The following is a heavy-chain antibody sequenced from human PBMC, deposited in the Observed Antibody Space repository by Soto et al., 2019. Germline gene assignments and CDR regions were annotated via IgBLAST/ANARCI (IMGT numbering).Heavy chain of an antibody. Sequence: QVQLVQSGAEVKKPGSSVKVSCKASGGTFSSYSINWVRQAPGQGLEWMGEIIPIFGTANYAQKFQGRVTMTADESTSTAYMELSSLRSEYTAVYYWARDGGRHPGGIDSWGQGTLVTVSS. D-gene: IGHD1-26*01. CDR2: IIPIFGTA. CDR3: ARDGGRHPGGIDS. V-gene: IGHV1-69*01. CDR1: GGTFSSYS. J-gene: IGHJ4*02.